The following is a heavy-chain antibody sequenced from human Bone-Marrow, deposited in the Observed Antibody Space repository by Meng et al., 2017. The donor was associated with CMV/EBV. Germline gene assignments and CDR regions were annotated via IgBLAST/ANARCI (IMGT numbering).Heavy chain of an antibody. CDR2: INPNSGGT. CDR1: GYTFTGYY. J-gene: IGHJ4*02. V-gene: IGHV1-2*02. D-gene: IGHD2-2*01. CDR3: ARDPPKQGYCSSTSCPPWEY. Sequence: ASVKVSCKASGYTFTGYYMHWVRQAPGQGLEWMGWINPNSGGTNYAQKFQGRVTMTRDTSISTAYMELSRLRSDDTAVYYCARDPPKQGYCSSTSCPPWEYWGQGTLVPVSS.